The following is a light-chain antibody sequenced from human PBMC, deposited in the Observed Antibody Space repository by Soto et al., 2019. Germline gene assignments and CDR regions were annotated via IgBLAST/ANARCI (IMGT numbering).Light chain of an antibody. Sequence: EIVMTQSPATLSVSPGERATLSFRASQSVSSNLAWYQQNPGQAPRLLIYAASTRATGIPARFIGNGSGTEFTFTISSLQSEDFAVYYGQQYNNWWTFGQGTKVDI. V-gene: IGKV3D-15*01. CDR3: QQYNNWWT. CDR2: AAS. J-gene: IGKJ1*01. CDR1: QSVSSN.